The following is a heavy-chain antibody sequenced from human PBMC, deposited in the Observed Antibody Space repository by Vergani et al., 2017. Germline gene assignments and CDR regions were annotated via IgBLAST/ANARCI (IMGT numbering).Heavy chain of an antibody. CDR3: ARERRFDYYGSSGDHFVGVFLDV. CDR1: GCSFRGHG. Sequence: QVHLVESGGGVVQPGRSLTLSCVASGCSFRGHGMHWVRQAPGKGLEWVAMISYDGDRRDYGDFAKGRFTISRDNSKTSLYLERNNPRAEDTAVYYCARERRFDYYGSSGDHFVGVFLDVWGQGTVVTVSS. CDR2: ISYDGDRR. V-gene: IGHV3-30*03. J-gene: IGHJ1*01. D-gene: IGHD3-22*01.